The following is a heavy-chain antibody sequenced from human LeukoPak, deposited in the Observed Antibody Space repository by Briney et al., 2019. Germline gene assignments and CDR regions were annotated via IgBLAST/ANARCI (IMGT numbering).Heavy chain of an antibody. V-gene: IGHV6-1*01. CDR2: TYYTSKWNT. CDR1: GDSVSTSGVA. J-gene: IGHJ3*02. D-gene: IGHD3-10*01. CDR3: ARVGIWFGEFHDAFDI. Sequence: SQTLSLTCAISGDSVSTSGVAWNWVRQSPSRGLEWLGRTYYTSKWNTDYAVSVKSRITINPDTSKNQFSLQLNSVTPEDTAVYYCARVGIWFGEFHDAFDIWGQGTMVTVSS.